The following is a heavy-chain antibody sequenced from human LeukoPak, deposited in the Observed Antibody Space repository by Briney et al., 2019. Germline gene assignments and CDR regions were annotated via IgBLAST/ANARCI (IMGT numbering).Heavy chain of an antibody. J-gene: IGHJ4*02. V-gene: IGHV3-23*01. Sequence: GGSLRLSCAASGFTFSSYAMSWVRQAPGKGLEWVSAISGSGGSTYYADSVKGRFTISRDNSKNTLYLQMNSLRAEDTAVYYCAKGSITIFGVVPPFDYWGQGTLVTVSS. CDR1: GFTFSSYA. CDR2: ISGSGGST. CDR3: AKGSITIFGVVPPFDY. D-gene: IGHD3-3*01.